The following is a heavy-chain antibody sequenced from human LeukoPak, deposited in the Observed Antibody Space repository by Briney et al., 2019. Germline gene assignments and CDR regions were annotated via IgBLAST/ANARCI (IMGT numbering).Heavy chain of an antibody. CDR3: AREKPNSSWYHRPGGYFDY. D-gene: IGHD6-13*01. V-gene: IGHV4-4*02. CDR2: IYHSGST. J-gene: IGHJ4*02. Sequence: PSETLSLTCAVSGGSISSSNWWSWVRQPPGKGLEWIGEIYHSGSTNYNPSLKSRVTISVDKSKNQISLKLSSVTAADTAVYYCAREKPNSSWYHRPGGYFDYWGQGTLVTVSS. CDR1: GGSISSSNW.